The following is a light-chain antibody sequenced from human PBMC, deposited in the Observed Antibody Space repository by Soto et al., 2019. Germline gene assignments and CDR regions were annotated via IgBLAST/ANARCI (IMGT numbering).Light chain of an antibody. Sequence: EIVMTQSPATLSVSPGEGATLSCRASQSISSNLAWYQQKPGQAPKLLIYGASTRATGFPARFSGSGSGTEFTLTISSLPSEDFAVYYWQQYNDWPLTFGGGTKVEIK. CDR3: QQYNDWPLT. CDR2: GAS. CDR1: QSISSN. V-gene: IGKV3-15*01. J-gene: IGKJ4*01.